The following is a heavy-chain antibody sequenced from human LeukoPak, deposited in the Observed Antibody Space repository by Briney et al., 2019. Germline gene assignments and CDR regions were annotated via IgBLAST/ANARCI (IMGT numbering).Heavy chain of an antibody. CDR2: FDPEDGET. Sequence: ASVKVSCKVSGYTLTELSMHWVRQAPGKGLEWMGGFDPEDGETIYAQKFQGRVTMTEDTSTDTAYMELSSLRSEDTAVYYCATGRGGDYIRAFDIWGQGTMVTFSS. CDR3: ATGRGGDYIRAFDI. J-gene: IGHJ3*02. CDR1: GYTLTELS. D-gene: IGHD4-11*01. V-gene: IGHV1-24*01.